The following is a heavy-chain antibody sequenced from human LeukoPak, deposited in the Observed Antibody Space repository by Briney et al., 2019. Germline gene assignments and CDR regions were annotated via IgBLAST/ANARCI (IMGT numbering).Heavy chain of an antibody. CDR1: RFTFSDYT. V-gene: IGHV3-33*01. J-gene: IGHJ3*02. CDR3: AREGPTTAVGSGAPDI. Sequence: GGSLRLSCPASRFTFSDYTMQWLRQAPGKGLEWVAVIWHDGTYISYGDSVRGRFTISRDNSKNTLYLQMNSLRAEDTAVYYCAREGPTTAVGSGAPDIWGLGTMVPVSS. D-gene: IGHD6-13*01. CDR2: IWHDGTYI.